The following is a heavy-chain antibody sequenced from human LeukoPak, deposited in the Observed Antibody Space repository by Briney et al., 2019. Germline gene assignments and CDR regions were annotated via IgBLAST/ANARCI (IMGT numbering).Heavy chain of an antibody. D-gene: IGHD7-27*01. J-gene: IGHJ6*02. CDR2: IKPDESEK. Sequence: GGSLRLSCAASGFTFSDSWMSWVRQAPGKGPEWVANIKPDESEKFYVDSVKGRFTVSRDNARNTLFLQMNSLRVEDTAVYYCATYKNWVAGDVWGQGTTVSVSS. CDR3: ATYKNWVAGDV. V-gene: IGHV3-7*01. CDR1: GFTFSDSW.